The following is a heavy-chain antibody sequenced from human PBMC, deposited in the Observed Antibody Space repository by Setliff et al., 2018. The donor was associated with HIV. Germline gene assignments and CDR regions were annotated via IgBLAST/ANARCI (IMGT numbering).Heavy chain of an antibody. Sequence: GGSLRLSCAASGFSFRNYYMHWVRQAPGKGLEWVSGTNTDGSRTTYADSVKGRFTISRDNARNTLYLLMNSLRAEDTAVYFCARVDFWSGHAFYMDVWGKGTTVTVSS. J-gene: IGHJ6*03. CDR1: GFSFRNYY. V-gene: IGHV3-74*01. CDR3: ARVDFWSGHAFYMDV. D-gene: IGHD3-3*01. CDR2: TNTDGSRT.